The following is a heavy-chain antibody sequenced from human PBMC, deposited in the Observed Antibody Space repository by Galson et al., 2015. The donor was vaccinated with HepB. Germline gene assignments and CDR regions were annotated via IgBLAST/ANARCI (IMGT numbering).Heavy chain of an antibody. CDR3: AKGQQLTRYYYGMDV. CDR2: ISGSGGST. Sequence: SLRLSCAASGFTFSSYAMSWVRQAPGKGLEWVSAISGSGGSTYYADSVKGRFTISRDNSKNTLYLQMNSLRAEDTAVYYCAKGQQLTRYYYGMDVWGQGTTVTVSS. J-gene: IGHJ6*02. CDR1: GFTFSSYA. D-gene: IGHD6-13*01. V-gene: IGHV3-23*01.